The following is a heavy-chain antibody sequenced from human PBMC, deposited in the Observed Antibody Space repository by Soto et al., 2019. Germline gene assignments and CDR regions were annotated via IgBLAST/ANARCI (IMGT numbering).Heavy chain of an antibody. V-gene: IGHV4-61*01. CDR1: GGSVSSGSYY. CDR3: ARDIYDSSGS. CDR2: IYYSGST. J-gene: IGHJ5*02. Sequence: SETLSLTCTVSGGSVSSGSYYWSWIRQPPGKGLEWIGYIYYSGSTNYNPSLKSRVTISVDTSKNQFSLKLSSVTAADTAVYYCARDIYDSSGSWGQGTLVTVSS. D-gene: IGHD3-22*01.